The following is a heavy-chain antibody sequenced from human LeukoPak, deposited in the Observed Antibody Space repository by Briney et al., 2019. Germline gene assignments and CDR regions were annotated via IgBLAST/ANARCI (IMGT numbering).Heavy chain of an antibody. Sequence: PGGSLRLSCAASGFTFSSYAMNWVRQAPGKGLEWVSAISGSGGTTYYADSVKGRFTISRDNSKNTLFLQMNSLRAEDTAVYYCARGPGSPRPRWFDPWGQGTLVTVSS. CDR3: ARGPGSPRPRWFDP. J-gene: IGHJ5*02. CDR2: ISGSGGTT. V-gene: IGHV3-23*01. D-gene: IGHD3-10*01. CDR1: GFTFSSYA.